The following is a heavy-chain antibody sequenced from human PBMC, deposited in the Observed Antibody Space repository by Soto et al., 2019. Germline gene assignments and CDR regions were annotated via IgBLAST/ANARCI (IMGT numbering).Heavy chain of an antibody. CDR2: IKQDGSEK. D-gene: IGHD2-15*01. J-gene: IGHJ5*02. V-gene: IGHV3-7*03. CDR3: ARDPIAAWGWFDP. Sequence: EVQLVESGGGLVQPGGSLRLSCAASGFTFSSYWMSWVRQAPGKGLEWVANIKQDGSEKYYVDSVKGRFTISRDNAKNSLYLQMNSLRAEDTAVYYCARDPIAAWGWFDPWGQGTLVTVSS. CDR1: GFTFSSYW.